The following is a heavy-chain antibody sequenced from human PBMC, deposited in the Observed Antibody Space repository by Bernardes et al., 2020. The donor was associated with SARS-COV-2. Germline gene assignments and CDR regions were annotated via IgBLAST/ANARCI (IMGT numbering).Heavy chain of an antibody. V-gene: IGHV3-74*03. Sequence: GGSLRLSCVASGFTFNRYWMHWVRRAPGKGLVWVSLINTEETITMYADSVKGRFTISRDNAKNTVYLQMSGLRAEDTAVYYCARTKLGSFLYYEMDVWGQGTTVTVPS. CDR2: INTEETIT. CDR3: ARTKLGSFLYYEMDV. CDR1: GFTFNRYW. J-gene: IGHJ6*02. D-gene: IGHD3-10*01.